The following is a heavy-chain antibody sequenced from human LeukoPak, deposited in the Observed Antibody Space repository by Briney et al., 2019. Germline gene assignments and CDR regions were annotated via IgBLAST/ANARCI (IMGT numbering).Heavy chain of an antibody. D-gene: IGHD3-16*02. CDR2: INHSGST. CDR1: GGPFSGYY. CDR3: ARVAYDYVWGSYRSYYYYGMDV. Sequence: SETLSLTCAVYGGPFSGYYWSWIRQPPGKGLEWIGEINHSGSTNYNPSLKSRVTISVDTSKNQFSLKLSSVTAADTAVYYCARVAYDYVWGSYRSYYYYGMDVWGQGTTVTVSS. J-gene: IGHJ6*02. V-gene: IGHV4-34*01.